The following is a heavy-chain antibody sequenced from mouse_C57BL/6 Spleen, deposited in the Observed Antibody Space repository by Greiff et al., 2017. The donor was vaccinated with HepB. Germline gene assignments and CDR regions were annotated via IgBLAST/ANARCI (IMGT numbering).Heavy chain of an antibody. CDR1: GFTFSSYA. Sequence: EVHLVESGGGLVKPGGSLKLSCAASGFTFSSYAMSWVRQTPEKRLEWVATISDGGSYTYYPDNVKGRFTISRDNAKNNLYLQMSHLKSEDTAMYYCARDNGNSSMDYWGQGTSVTVSS. CDR3: ARDNGNSSMDY. D-gene: IGHD2-1*01. CDR2: ISDGGSYT. J-gene: IGHJ4*01. V-gene: IGHV5-4*01.